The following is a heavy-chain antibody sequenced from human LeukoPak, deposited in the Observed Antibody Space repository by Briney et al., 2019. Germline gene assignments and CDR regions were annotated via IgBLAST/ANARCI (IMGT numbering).Heavy chain of an antibody. V-gene: IGHV3-23*01. J-gene: IGHJ3*02. D-gene: IGHD4-17*01. Sequence: GVSLRLSCAASGFTFSSYAMTWVRQAPGKGLEWVSPISGSGGNTYYADSVKGRFTISRDNSKNTLYLQMNSLRAEDTAVYYCAKRRWAYGDFFTEGRDAFDIWGQGTMVTVSS. CDR1: GFTFSSYA. CDR2: ISGSGGNT. CDR3: AKRRWAYGDFFTEGRDAFDI.